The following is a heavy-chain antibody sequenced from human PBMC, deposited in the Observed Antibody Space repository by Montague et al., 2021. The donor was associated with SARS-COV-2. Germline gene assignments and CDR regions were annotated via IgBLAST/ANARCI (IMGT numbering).Heavy chain of an antibody. J-gene: IGHJ6*02. Sequence: SETLSLTCAVYGGSFSGYYWSWIRQPPGKGLEWIGEINHSGSTNYNPSLKSRVTISVDTSKNQFSLKLSSVTAADTAVCYCARGGSVTTVYYYYYGMDVWGQGTTVTVSS. D-gene: IGHD4-17*01. CDR1: GGSFSGYY. V-gene: IGHV4-34*01. CDR3: ARGGSVTTVYYYYYGMDV. CDR2: INHSGST.